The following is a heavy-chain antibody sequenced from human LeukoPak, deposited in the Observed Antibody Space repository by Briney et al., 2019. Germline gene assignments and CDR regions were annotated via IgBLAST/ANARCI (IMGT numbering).Heavy chain of an antibody. V-gene: IGHV3-64*01. D-gene: IGHD3-22*01. Sequence: PSETLSLTCAVSGGSISSSNWWSWVRQPPGKGLEYVSAISSNGGSTYYANSVKGRFTIPRDNSKNTLYLQMNSPGAEDTAVYYCASYPWSRQMIYFDYWGQGTLVTVSS. CDR3: ASYPWSRQMIYFDY. J-gene: IGHJ4*02. CDR1: GGSISSSN. CDR2: ISSNGGST.